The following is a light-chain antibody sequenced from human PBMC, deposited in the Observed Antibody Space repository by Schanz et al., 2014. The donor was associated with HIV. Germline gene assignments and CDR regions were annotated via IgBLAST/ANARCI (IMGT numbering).Light chain of an antibody. J-gene: IGKJ5*01. CDR3: QQYNDWPPIT. V-gene: IGKV3-15*01. CDR2: GAS. CDR1: QSVNSD. Sequence: ETVLTQSPATLSLSPGERATLSCRASQSVNSDLAWYQQKPGQAPRLLIYGASTRVTGIPARFSGSGSGTEFTLTISSLQSEDFAVYYCQQYNDWPPITFGQGTRLEIK.